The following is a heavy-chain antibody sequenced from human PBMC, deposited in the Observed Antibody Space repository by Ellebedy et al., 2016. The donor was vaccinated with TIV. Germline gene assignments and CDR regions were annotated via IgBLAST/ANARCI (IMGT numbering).Heavy chain of an antibody. CDR2: IYSGGST. D-gene: IGHD3-3*01. Sequence: PGGSLRLSCEASGFTVSASYLSWVRQAPGKGLEWVSTIYSGGSTNYADSVNGRFTISRHSSKNMLYLQMNALRLEDKAVYYCPSPGYYGPFDHWGRGTLVTVSS. CDR1: GFTVSASY. J-gene: IGHJ4*02. CDR3: PSPGYYGPFDH. V-gene: IGHV3-53*04.